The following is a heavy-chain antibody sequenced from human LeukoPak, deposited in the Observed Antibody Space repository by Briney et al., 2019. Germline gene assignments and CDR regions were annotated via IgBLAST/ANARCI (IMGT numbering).Heavy chain of an antibody. J-gene: IGHJ4*02. CDR3: ARVRFIAARPFDY. CDR1: GYTFTGYY. Sequence: ASVKVSCKASGYTFTGYYMHWVRQAPGQGLEWMGWINPNSGGTNYAQKFQGRVTMTRDTSISTAYMELSRLRSDDTAVYYCARVRFIAARPFDYWGQGTLVTVSS. D-gene: IGHD6-6*01. CDR2: INPNSGGT. V-gene: IGHV1-2*02.